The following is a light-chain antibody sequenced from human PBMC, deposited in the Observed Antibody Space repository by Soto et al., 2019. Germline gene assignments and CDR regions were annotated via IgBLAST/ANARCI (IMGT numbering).Light chain of an antibody. CDR1: QSVSSN. CDR2: DAS. Sequence: ETVMTQSPATLSVPPGETATLSCRASQSVSSNLAWYQQSPGQAPRLLIYDASTRATGVPARFSGRGSGTEFTLTISGLQSEDLAVYYCQQYTYWPQTFGQGTKVDIK. J-gene: IGKJ1*01. V-gene: IGKV3-15*01. CDR3: QQYTYWPQT.